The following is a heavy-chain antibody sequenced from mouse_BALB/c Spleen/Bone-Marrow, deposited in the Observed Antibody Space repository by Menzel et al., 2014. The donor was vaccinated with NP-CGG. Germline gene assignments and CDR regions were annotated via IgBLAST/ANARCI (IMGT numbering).Heavy chain of an antibody. CDR2: INPYNGAT. D-gene: IGHD3-1*01. V-gene: IGHV1-26*01. CDR3: ARERTARATYAMDY. CDR1: GYSFTGYY. Sequence: EVQLQQSGPELVKPGASVKISCKASGYSFTGYYMHWVKQSHVKSLEWIERINPYNGATSYNQNFKDKASLAVDKSSSTAYMELHSLTSEDSAVYYCARERTARATYAMDYWGQGTSVTVSS. J-gene: IGHJ4*01.